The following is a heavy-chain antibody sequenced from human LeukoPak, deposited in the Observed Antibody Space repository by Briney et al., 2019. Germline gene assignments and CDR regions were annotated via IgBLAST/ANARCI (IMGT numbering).Heavy chain of an antibody. V-gene: IGHV3-7*02. CDR1: GFTFTSFW. D-gene: IGHD2-8*01. CDR2: IKQDGSEK. J-gene: IGHJ4*02. CDR3: VTYASMGY. Sequence: GGSLRLSCVVSGFTFTSFWMRWARQAPGKGRDWVANIKQDGSEKHYVDSVKGRFTVSRDNAKDSLYLEMNSLRAEDTGVYYCVTYASMGYWGQGTLVTVSS.